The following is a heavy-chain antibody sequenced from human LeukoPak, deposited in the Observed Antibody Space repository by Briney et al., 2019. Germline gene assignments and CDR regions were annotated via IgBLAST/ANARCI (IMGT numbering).Heavy chain of an antibody. CDR1: GLTSSSYA. Sequence: PGGSLRLSCAASGLTSSSYAMSWVRQAPGKGLEWVSAISGSGGNTYYADSVKGRFTISRDNSKNTLSLQMNSLRVEDTALYYCANTPNRITGIAYWGQGTLVTVSS. CDR2: ISGSGGNT. J-gene: IGHJ4*02. V-gene: IGHV3-23*01. D-gene: IGHD1-20*01. CDR3: ANTPNRITGIAY.